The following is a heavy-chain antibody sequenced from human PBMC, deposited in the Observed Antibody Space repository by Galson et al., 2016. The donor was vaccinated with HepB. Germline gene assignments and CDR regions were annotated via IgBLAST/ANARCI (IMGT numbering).Heavy chain of an antibody. CDR3: AHRRTSADYGSGKDHYFDY. J-gene: IGHJ4*02. CDR2: IYWSDDK. D-gene: IGHD3-10*01. CDR1: GFSLSSSGVG. V-gene: IGHV2-5*01. Sequence: PALVKPTQTLTLTCTFSGFSLSSSGVGVGWIRPSPGKALEWLALIYWSDDKRYSPSLKSRLTITKDTSKNQVVLTLTNMDPVDTATYYCAHRRTSADYGSGKDHYFDYWGQGTLVTVSS.